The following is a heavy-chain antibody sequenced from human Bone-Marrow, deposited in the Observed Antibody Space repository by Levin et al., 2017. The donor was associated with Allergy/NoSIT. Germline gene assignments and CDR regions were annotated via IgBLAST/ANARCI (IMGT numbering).Heavy chain of an antibody. Sequence: GGSLRLSCAASGFTFNNYVMSWVRQAPGKGLEWVSAISGSGDTTYYADSVKGRITISRDNSKNTMYLYMKSLRAEDTAVYFCAKVSTGGTVPQGFDYWGQGTLVTVSS. J-gene: IGHJ4*02. CDR1: GFTFNNYV. V-gene: IGHV3-23*01. CDR2: ISGSGDTT. CDR3: AKVSTGGTVPQGFDY. D-gene: IGHD1-1*01.